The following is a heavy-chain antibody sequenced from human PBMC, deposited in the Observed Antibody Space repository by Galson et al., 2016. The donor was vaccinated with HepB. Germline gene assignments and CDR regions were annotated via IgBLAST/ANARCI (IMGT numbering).Heavy chain of an antibody. CDR2: VYKTGNT. CDR3: ARGVTGTPYFDF. D-gene: IGHD2-21*02. CDR1: GGSISSYF. J-gene: IGHJ4*02. Sequence: SETLSLTCNVSGGSISSYFWSWIRQPPGKELEWIGYVYKTGNTNYIPSLQGRVTISVDTSKNQFSLKLHSVTAADTAVYYCARGVTGTPYFDFWGQGALVTVSS. V-gene: IGHV4-59*12.